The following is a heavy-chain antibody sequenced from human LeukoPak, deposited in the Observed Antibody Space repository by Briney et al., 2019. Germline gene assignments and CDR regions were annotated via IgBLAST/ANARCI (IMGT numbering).Heavy chain of an antibody. CDR1: GFTFSSYG. V-gene: IGHV3-30*03. J-gene: IGHJ4*02. CDR3: AREIERDIVVAVAATDY. CDR2: ISYDGSNK. Sequence: GGSLRLSCAASGFTFSSYGMHWVRQAPGKGLEWVAVISYDGSNKYYADSVKGRFTISRDNSKNTLYLQMNSLRAEDTAVYYCAREIERDIVVAVAATDYWGQGTLVTVSS. D-gene: IGHD2-15*01.